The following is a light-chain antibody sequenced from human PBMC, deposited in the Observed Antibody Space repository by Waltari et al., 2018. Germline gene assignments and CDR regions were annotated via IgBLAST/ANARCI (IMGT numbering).Light chain of an antibody. Sequence: IVMTQSPATLSVSPRETVSLSCRAGQSVSPKLAWYQQKPGQAPRLLICGTFVRATGIPGRFSGSESGKEFTLTISSLQSEDFALYYCQQYHDSPRTFGGGTKVEI. CDR2: GTF. CDR1: QSVSPK. CDR3: QQYHDSPRT. J-gene: IGKJ4*01. V-gene: IGKV3-15*01.